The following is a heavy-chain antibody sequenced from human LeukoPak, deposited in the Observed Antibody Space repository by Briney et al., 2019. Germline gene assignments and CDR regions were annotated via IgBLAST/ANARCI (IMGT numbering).Heavy chain of an antibody. V-gene: IGHV3-30-3*01. Sequence: PGGSLRLSCAASGFTFSSYAMHWVRQAPGKGLEGVAVISYDGSNKYYADSVKGRFTISRDNSKNTLYLQMNSLRAEDTAVYYCAREGDRQWLVRFAEYFQHWGQGTLVTVSS. D-gene: IGHD6-19*01. CDR2: ISYDGSNK. CDR3: AREGDRQWLVRFAEYFQH. J-gene: IGHJ1*01. CDR1: GFTFSSYA.